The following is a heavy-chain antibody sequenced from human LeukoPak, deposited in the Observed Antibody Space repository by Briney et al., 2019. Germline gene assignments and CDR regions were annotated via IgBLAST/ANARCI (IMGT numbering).Heavy chain of an antibody. V-gene: IGHV4-59*01. CDR2: IYYSGST. J-gene: IGHJ6*02. D-gene: IGHD6-13*01. Sequence: PSETLSLTCTVSGGSISSYYWSWIRQPPGKGLEWIGDIYYSGSTNYNPSLKSRVTISIDTSKNQFSLKLSSVTAADTAVYYCARSTPRYSSSWYAGMDVWGQGTTVTVSS. CDR3: ARSTPRYSSSWYAGMDV. CDR1: GGSISSYY.